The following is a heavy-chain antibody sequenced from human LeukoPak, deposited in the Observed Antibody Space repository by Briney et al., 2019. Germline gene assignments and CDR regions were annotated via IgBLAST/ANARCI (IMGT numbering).Heavy chain of an antibody. CDR1: GFPFSSHG. CDR3: AHGAMYQLDY. V-gene: IGHV3-23*01. CDR2: IIGGGGST. Sequence: GGSLRLSCAASGFPFSSHGMSWVRQAPGKGLEWVSGIIGGGGSTYYADSVKGRFTISGDNSRNTLFLQMDSLRAEDTAVYYCAHGAMYQLDYWGQGTLVTVSS. J-gene: IGHJ4*02. D-gene: IGHD2-2*01.